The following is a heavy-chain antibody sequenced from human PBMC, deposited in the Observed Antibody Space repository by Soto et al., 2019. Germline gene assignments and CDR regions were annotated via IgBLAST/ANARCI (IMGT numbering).Heavy chain of an antibody. D-gene: IGHD1-26*01. CDR2: IIPILGIA. Sequence: SVKVSCKASGGTFSSYTISWVRQAPGQGLEWMGRIIPILGIANYAQKFQGRVTITADKSTSTAYMELSSLRSEDTAVYYCARDPSRRSDWARYLDLWGRGTLVTSPQ. CDR3: ARDPSRRSDWARYLDL. CDR1: GGTFSSYT. V-gene: IGHV1-69*04. J-gene: IGHJ2*01.